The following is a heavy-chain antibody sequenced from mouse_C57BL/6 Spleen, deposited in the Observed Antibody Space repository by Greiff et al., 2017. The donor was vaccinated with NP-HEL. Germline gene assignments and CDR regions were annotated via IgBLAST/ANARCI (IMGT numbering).Heavy chain of an antibody. CDR2: IYPGDGDT. J-gene: IGHJ1*03. Sequence: QVQLKESGAELVKPGASVKISCKASGYAFSSYWMNWVKQRPGKGLEWIGQIYPGDGDTNYNGKFKGKATLTADKSSSTAYMQLSSLTSEDSAVYFCASEVDSSYWYFDVWGTGTTVTVSS. CDR1: GYAFSSYW. CDR3: ASEVDSSYWYFDV. D-gene: IGHD1-1*01. V-gene: IGHV1-80*01.